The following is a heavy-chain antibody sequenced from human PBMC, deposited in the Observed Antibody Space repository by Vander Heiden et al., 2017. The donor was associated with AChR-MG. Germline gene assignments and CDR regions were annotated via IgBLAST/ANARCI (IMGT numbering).Heavy chain of an antibody. CDR1: GGSISSYY. CDR2: IYYSGST. D-gene: IGHD1-7*01. Sequence: QVQLQASGPGLVKPSETLSLTCTASGGSISSYYWSWIRQPPGKGLEWIGYIYYSGSTNYNPSLKSRVTISVDTSKNQFSLKLSSVTAADTAVYYCASTPQLELHGWFDPWGQGTLVTVSS. V-gene: IGHV4-59*01. CDR3: ASTPQLELHGWFDP. J-gene: IGHJ5*02.